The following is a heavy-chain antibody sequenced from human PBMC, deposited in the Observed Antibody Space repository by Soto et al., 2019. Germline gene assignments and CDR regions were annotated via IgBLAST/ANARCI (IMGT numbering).Heavy chain of an antibody. CDR2: FDPEDGET. J-gene: IGHJ3*02. V-gene: IGHV1-24*01. D-gene: IGHD2-15*01. CDR1: GYTLTELS. CDR3: ATDHIVVVVADMTAFDI. Sequence: ASVKVSCKVSGYTLTELSMHWVRQAPGKGLEWMGGFDPEDGETIYAQKFQGRVTMTEDTSTGTAYMELSSLRSEDTAVYYCATDHIVVVVADMTAFDIWGQGTMVTVSS.